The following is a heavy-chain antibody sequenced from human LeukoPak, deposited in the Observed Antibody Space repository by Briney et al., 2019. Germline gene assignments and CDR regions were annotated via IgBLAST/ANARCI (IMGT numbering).Heavy chain of an antibody. D-gene: IGHD3-3*02. Sequence: PGGSLRLSCAASGFTFSSYAMTWVRQAPGRGLEWVSPISGNSGSTDYADSVNGRFTVSRDNSRNTLYLQMHSLRADDTAVYYCAKGLSLTSMGIDYWGQGTLVTVSS. J-gene: IGHJ4*02. CDR1: GFTFSSYA. CDR3: AKGLSLTSMGIDY. V-gene: IGHV3-23*01. CDR2: ISGNSGST.